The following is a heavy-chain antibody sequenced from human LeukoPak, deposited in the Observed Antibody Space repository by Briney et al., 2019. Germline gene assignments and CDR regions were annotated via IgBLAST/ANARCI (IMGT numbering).Heavy chain of an antibody. CDR3: AKALSSSFYFDL. J-gene: IGHJ2*01. V-gene: IGHV3-30*02. CDR2: IRYDGSNK. D-gene: IGHD3-16*02. Sequence: GGSLRLSCAASGFTFSSYGMHWVRQAPGKGLEWVAFIRYDGSNKYYADSVKGRFTISRDNSRNTLYLQMNSLRAEDTAVYYCAKALSSSFYFDLGGRGTLVTVSS. CDR1: GFTFSSYG.